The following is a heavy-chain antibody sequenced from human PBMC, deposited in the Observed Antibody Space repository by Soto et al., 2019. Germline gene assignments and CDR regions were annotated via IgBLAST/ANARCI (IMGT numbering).Heavy chain of an antibody. D-gene: IGHD3-3*01. CDR3: ARDNNDFWSLYPLAFDY. Sequence: SETLSLTCTVSGGSLTKYYWSWIRQPAGKGLEWIGRVSTSGNVVSKASLRSRLTMSVDTSKNQFSLRLTSVTAADTAVYYCARDNNDFWSLYPLAFDYWGQGALATVSS. CDR1: GGSLTKYY. J-gene: IGHJ4*02. V-gene: IGHV4-4*07. CDR2: VSTSGNV.